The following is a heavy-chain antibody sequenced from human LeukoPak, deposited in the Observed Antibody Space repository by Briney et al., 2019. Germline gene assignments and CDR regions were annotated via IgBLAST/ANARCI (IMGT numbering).Heavy chain of an antibody. CDR3: AKDARSYDFWSGYYDGGSDYYYYMDV. D-gene: IGHD3-3*01. CDR1: GFTFSSYA. J-gene: IGHJ6*03. Sequence: GGSLRLSCAASGFTFSSYAMGWVRQAPGKGLEWVSSISGSGGTTYYADSVKGRFTISRGNSNNTLYLQMNSLRAEDTAVYYCAKDARSYDFWSGYYDGGSDYYYYMDVWGKGTTVTVSS. CDR2: ISGSGGTT. V-gene: IGHV3-23*01.